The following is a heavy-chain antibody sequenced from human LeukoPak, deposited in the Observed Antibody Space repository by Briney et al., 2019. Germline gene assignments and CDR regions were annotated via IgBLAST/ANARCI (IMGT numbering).Heavy chain of an antibody. D-gene: IGHD4-23*01. CDR3: ARGVTVADYYYYYGMDV. V-gene: IGHV4-34*01. CDR2: INHSGST. Sequence: SETLSLTCAVYGGPFIGYYWSWIRQPPGKGLEWIGEINHSGSTNYNPSLKSRVTISVDTSKNQFSLKLSSVTAADTAVYYCARGVTVADYYYYYGMDVWGQGTTVTVSS. CDR1: GGPFIGYY. J-gene: IGHJ6*02.